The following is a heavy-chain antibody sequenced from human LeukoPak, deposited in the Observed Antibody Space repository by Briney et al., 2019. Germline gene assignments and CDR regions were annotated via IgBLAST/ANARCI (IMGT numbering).Heavy chain of an antibody. J-gene: IGHJ4*02. Sequence: GGSLRLSCAASRFTFSRYSMNWVRQAPGKGLEWVSSISSSSGYIYYADSVKGRFTISRDNARNSLYLQMSSLRADDTAVYYCARGTLNIPGEHGAFDYWGQGTLVTVSS. CDR2: ISSSSGYI. CDR1: RFTFSRYS. V-gene: IGHV3-21*01. CDR3: ARGTLNIPGEHGAFDY. D-gene: IGHD1-14*01.